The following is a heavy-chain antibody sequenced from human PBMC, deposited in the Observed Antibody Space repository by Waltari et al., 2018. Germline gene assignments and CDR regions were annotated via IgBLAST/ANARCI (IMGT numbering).Heavy chain of an antibody. Sequence: EVPLLEAGGGLVQPGGSLRLSCAASGFTFSRYTMSWVRQAPGKGLEWVSAISGSGVSTYYADSVKGRFTLSRDNSKNTRYLQMNSLRAEDTAVYYCAKVVSSSWYLDYWGQGTLVTVSS. CDR1: GFTFSRYT. V-gene: IGHV3-23*01. D-gene: IGHD6-13*01. CDR2: ISGSGVST. J-gene: IGHJ4*02. CDR3: AKVVSSSWYLDY.